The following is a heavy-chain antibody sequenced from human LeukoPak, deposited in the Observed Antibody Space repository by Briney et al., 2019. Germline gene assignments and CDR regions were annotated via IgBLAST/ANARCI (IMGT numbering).Heavy chain of an antibody. CDR1: GFTFSSYW. D-gene: IGHD5-24*01. V-gene: IGHV3-7*01. J-gene: IGHJ3*02. CDR2: IKQDGSEK. Sequence: PGGSLRLSCAASGFTFSSYWMSWVRQAPGKGLEWVANIKQDGSEKYYVDSVKGRFTISRDNAKNSLYLQMNSLRAEDTAVYYCARSSPALEDAFDIWGQGTMVTVSS. CDR3: ARSSPALEDAFDI.